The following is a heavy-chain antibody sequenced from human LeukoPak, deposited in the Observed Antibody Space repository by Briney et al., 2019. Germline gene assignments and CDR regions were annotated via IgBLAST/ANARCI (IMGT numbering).Heavy chain of an antibody. CDR2: IYPDDSDT. V-gene: IGHV5-51*01. CDR3: ARLSSTSQPFDP. J-gene: IGHJ5*02. Sequence: AGESLKISCKGSGYSFASYWIAWVRQIPGKGLEWMEIIYPDDSDTRYSPSFQGQVTIPADKSISTAYLQWSGLKASDAAVYYCARLSSTSQPFDPWGQGTLVTVSS. CDR1: GYSFASYW. D-gene: IGHD2-2*01.